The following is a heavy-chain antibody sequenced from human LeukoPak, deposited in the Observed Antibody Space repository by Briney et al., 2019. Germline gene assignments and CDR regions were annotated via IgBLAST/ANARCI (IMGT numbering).Heavy chain of an antibody. Sequence: SETPSLPRTVSGGSLSSSSYYWGWIRPPPGKGLGWVGSIYYSGSTYYNPSLKSRVTISVDTSKNQFSLKLSSVTAADTAVYYCAREDIAATYYFDYWGQGTLVTVSS. CDR2: IYYSGST. CDR1: GGSLSSSSYY. V-gene: IGHV4-39*07. J-gene: IGHJ4*02. CDR3: AREDIAATYYFDY. D-gene: IGHD6-13*01.